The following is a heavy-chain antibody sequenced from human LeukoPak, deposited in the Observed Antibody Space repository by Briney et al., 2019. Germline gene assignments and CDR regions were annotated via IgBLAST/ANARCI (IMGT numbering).Heavy chain of an antibody. CDR3: ATDFFTYYYDSSGYNAFDI. CDR2: MNPNNGNT. D-gene: IGHD3-22*01. CDR1: GFTFTSYD. V-gene: IGHV1-8*01. J-gene: IGHJ3*02. Sequence: GASVKVSCKASGFTFTSYDINWVRQASGQGLEWMGWMNPNNGNTGYAQKFQGRVTMTRDTSISTAYLELTGLRSEDTAVYYCATDFFTYYYDSSGYNAFDIWGQGTMVTVSS.